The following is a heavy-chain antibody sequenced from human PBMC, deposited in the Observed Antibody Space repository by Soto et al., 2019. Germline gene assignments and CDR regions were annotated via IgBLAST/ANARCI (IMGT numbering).Heavy chain of an antibody. CDR3: ASGLSGDKVDQ. Sequence: QVQLQESGPGLVKPSQTLSLTCTVSGGSISDGAYYWSWIRQPPGKGLEWIGHIYDSGNTYNNPSLKRRLTISVDTSKTHFSLHLNSVTAADTAVYYCASGLSGDKVDQWGQGTLVTVSS. J-gene: IGHJ4*02. V-gene: IGHV4-30-4*01. CDR1: GGSISDGAYY. D-gene: IGHD2-21*01. CDR2: IYDSGNT.